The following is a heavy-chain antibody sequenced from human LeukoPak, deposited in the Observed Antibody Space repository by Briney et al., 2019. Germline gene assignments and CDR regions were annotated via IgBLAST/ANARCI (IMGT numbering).Heavy chain of an antibody. CDR2: LYYSGST. CDR1: GTPISSAVYY. J-gene: IGHJ4*02. Sequence: SQPLSLTCTVYGTPISSAVYYRCCFSQPPGKGMEWIGSLYYSGSTYYNQSLKSRVTISVDTSKNQFSLQLSSVTAADTAVYYCARVPYDILTCYYNWFDYWGQGTLVTVSS. D-gene: IGHD3-9*01. V-gene: IGHV4-30-4*01. CDR3: ARVPYDILTCYYNWFDY.